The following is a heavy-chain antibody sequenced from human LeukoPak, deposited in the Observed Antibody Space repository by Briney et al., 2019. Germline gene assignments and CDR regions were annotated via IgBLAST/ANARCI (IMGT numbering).Heavy chain of an antibody. Sequence: VASVKVSCKASGYTFISYDINWVRQATGQGLEWMGWMNPNSGNTGYAQNFQGRVTITRNTSISTAYIELSGLRSEDTAVYYCARARRGSFDWLVNYYYYHLDVWGKGTTVTVSS. J-gene: IGHJ6*03. CDR2: MNPNSGNT. CDR3: ARARRGSFDWLVNYYYYHLDV. V-gene: IGHV1-8*03. CDR1: GYTFISYD. D-gene: IGHD3-9*01.